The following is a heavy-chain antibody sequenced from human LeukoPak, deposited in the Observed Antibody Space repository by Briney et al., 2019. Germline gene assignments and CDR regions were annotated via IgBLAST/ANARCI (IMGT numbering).Heavy chain of an antibody. CDR3: AKIGVSGQWYFDL. CDR2: ISSSGSLI. D-gene: IGHD5/OR15-5a*01. J-gene: IGHJ2*01. V-gene: IGHV3-21*01. Sequence: PGGSLRLSCTASESIFSSFPMSWVRQAPGRGLEWISSISSSGSLIYYADSLKGRFTVSRDNAKNSLYVQMNSLRAEDTAVYYCAKIGVSGQWYFDLWGRGTLVTVSS. CDR1: ESIFSSFP.